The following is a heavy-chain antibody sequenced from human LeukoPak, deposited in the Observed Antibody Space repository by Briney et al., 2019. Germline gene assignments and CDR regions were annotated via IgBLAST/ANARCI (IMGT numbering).Heavy chain of an antibody. J-gene: IGHJ5*02. D-gene: IGHD6-13*01. CDR2: IYPGDSRI. V-gene: IGHV5-51*01. CDR1: GYSFTSYW. CDR3: ACRDLTSTWSFP. Sequence: GESLQISCQGFGYSFTSYWIGWVRQMPGKGMEWMGVIYPGDSRIRYNPSFQGQVTISVDKSISTAYLQWVSLKASDTAMYYCACRDLTSTWSFPWGQGTLVTVSS.